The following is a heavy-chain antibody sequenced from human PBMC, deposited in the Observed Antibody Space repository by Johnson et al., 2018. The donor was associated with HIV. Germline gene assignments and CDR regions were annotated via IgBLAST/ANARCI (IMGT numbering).Heavy chain of an antibody. V-gene: IGHV3-33*01. Sequence: QMLLVESGGGVVQPGRSLRLSCAASGFTFSSYGMHWVRQAPGKGLEWVAVIWYDGSNKYYADSVKGRFTISRDNSKNTLYLQMNSLRAGDTAVYYCARVGYGVLLWFGVDDAFDIWGQGTMVTVSS. D-gene: IGHD3-10*01. CDR3: ARVGYGVLLWFGVDDAFDI. CDR2: IWYDGSNK. J-gene: IGHJ3*02. CDR1: GFTFSSYG.